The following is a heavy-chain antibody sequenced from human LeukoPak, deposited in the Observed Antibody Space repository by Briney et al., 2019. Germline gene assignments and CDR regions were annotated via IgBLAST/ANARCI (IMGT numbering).Heavy chain of an antibody. D-gene: IGHD3-22*01. J-gene: IGHJ4*02. V-gene: IGHV3-11*01. CDR1: GFTFSDYC. Sequence: GGPLRLSCAASGFTFSDYCMSWIRQAPGKGLEWVSYISSSGSTIYYADSVEGRFTISRDNAKNSLYLQMNSLRAEDTAVYYCARERNYDSSGYYSGGGYFNYWGQGTLVTVSS. CDR2: ISSSGSTI. CDR3: ARERNYDSSGYYSGGGYFNY.